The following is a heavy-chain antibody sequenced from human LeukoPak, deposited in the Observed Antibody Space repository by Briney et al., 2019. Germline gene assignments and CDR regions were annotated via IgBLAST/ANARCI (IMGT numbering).Heavy chain of an antibody. CDR3: ATSDSTTGNWFDP. V-gene: IGHV1-46*01. D-gene: IGHD1-14*01. CDR2: ITPTTGGA. CDR1: GNTFSRYC. Sequence: ASVKVSCKASGNTFSRYCFHWVRQAPGQGLDWMGIITPTTGGANYAQKFQGRVAMTGDTSTSTVYMELSSLTSGDTAVYYCATSDSTTGNWFDPWGQGTRVSVSS. J-gene: IGHJ5*02.